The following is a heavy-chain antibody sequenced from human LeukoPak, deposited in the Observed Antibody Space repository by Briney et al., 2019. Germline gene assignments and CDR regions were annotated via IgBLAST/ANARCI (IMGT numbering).Heavy chain of an antibody. CDR3: AKGRGQGFDY. V-gene: IGHV3-21*04. D-gene: IGHD3-10*01. CDR2: ITSSSSYI. Sequence: PGGSLRLSCAGSGFTFSSYSMNWVRQAPGKGLEWVSSITSSSSYIYYADSVKGRFTISRDNAKKSAYLQMNSLRAEDTAVYYCAKGRGQGFDYWGQGTLVTVSS. J-gene: IGHJ4*02. CDR1: GFTFSSYS.